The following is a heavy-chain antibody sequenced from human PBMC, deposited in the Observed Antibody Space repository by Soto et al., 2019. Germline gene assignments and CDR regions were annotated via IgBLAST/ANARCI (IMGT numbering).Heavy chain of an antibody. D-gene: IGHD5-18*01. CDR2: IYYSGST. V-gene: IGHV4-30-4*01. J-gene: IGHJ3*02. CDR3: ARDGEYSAFDI. CDR1: GGSISSGDYY. Sequence: SETLSLTCTVSGGSISSGDYYWSWIRQPPGKGLEWIGYIYYSGSTYYNPSLKSRVTISVDTSKNQFSLKLSSVTAADTAVYYCARDGEYSAFDIWGQGTMVTVSS.